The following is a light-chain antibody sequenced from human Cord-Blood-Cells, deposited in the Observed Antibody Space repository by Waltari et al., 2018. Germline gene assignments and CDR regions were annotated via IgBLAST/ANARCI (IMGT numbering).Light chain of an antibody. V-gene: IGLV2-23*01. J-gene: IGLJ2*01. Sequence: QSALTQPASVSGSPGQSLTISCTGTSSDVGGSNLASWYQQHPGKAPKLMIYEGSKRPSGVSNRFSGSKSGNTASLTIAGLQAEDEADYYCCSYAGSSTVVFGGGTKLTVL. CDR1: SSDVGGSNL. CDR3: CSYAGSSTVV. CDR2: EGS.